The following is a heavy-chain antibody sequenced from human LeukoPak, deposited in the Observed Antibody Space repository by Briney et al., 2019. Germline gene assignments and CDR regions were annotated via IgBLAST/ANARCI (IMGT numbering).Heavy chain of an antibody. CDR1: GGSISSSSYY. V-gene: IGHV4-30-4*01. Sequence: SETLSLTCTVSGGSISSSSYYWSWIRQPPGKGLEWIGYIYYSGSTYYNPSLKSRVTISVDTSKNQFSLKLSSVTAADTAVYYCARRGYGDYDDSKFDYWGQGTLVTVSS. CDR2: IYYSGST. J-gene: IGHJ4*02. CDR3: ARRGYGDYDDSKFDY. D-gene: IGHD4-17*01.